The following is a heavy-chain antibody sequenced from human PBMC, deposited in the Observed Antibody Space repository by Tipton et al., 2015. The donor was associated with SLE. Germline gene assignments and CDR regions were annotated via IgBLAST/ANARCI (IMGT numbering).Heavy chain of an antibody. D-gene: IGHD3-3*01. CDR3: ASPIYDLTNWFDP. J-gene: IGHJ5*02. CDR1: GGSISSSASY. CDR2: IYYSGST. Sequence: TLSLTCTVSGGSISSSASYWGWIRQPPGKGLEWIGSIYYSGSTYYNPSLKSRVTISVDTTKNQFSLKLTSVTAADTAVYYCASPIYDLTNWFDPWGQGTLVTVSS. V-gene: IGHV4-39*01.